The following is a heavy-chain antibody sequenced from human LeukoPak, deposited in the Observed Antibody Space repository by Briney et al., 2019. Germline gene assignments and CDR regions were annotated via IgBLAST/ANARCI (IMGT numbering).Heavy chain of an antibody. CDR1: GYTFTGYY. V-gene: IGHV1-2*02. J-gene: IGHJ4*02. CDR3: ARDLSGWYIPDY. CDR2: INPNSGGT. D-gene: IGHD6-19*01. Sequence: ASVKVSCKASGYTFTGYYMHWVRQAPGQGLEWMGWINPNSGGTNYAQKFQGRVTMTRDTSINTAYMELSRLRSDDTAVYYCARDLSGWYIPDYWGQGTLVTVSS.